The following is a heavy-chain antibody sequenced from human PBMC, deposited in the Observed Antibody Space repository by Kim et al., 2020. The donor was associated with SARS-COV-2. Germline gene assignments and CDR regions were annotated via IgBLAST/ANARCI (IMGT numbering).Heavy chain of an antibody. Sequence: KGRFTISGDDAKTSLYLQMNSLRAEDTAVYYCARDLRYYDSSGSIKGHDYWGQGTLVTVSS. J-gene: IGHJ4*02. D-gene: IGHD3-22*01. CDR3: ARDLRYYDSSGSIKGHDY. V-gene: IGHV3-11*06.